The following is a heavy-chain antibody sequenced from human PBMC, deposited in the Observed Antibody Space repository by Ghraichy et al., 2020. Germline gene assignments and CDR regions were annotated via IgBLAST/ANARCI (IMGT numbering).Heavy chain of an antibody. J-gene: IGHJ4*02. CDR2: INNDGSST. CDR3: ARGPGTTFDY. V-gene: IGHV3-74*01. D-gene: IGHD1-1*01. Sequence: LSLTCAASEFTFSSNCMHWVRQAQGKGLVWVSRINNDGSSTSYADSVKGRYTISRDNAKNTLYLQMNSLRAEDTAVYYCARGPGTTFDYWGQGSLVTVSS. CDR1: EFTFSSNC.